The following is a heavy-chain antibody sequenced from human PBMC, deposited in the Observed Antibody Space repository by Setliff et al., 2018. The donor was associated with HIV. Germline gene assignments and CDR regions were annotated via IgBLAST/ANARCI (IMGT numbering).Heavy chain of an antibody. V-gene: IGHV4-39*01. J-gene: IGHJ4*02. Sequence: KSSETLSLTCSVSGGSISSSSYYWGWIRQPPGKGLDWIGSMSYTGTTYDNPSLKSRVTISMDTSKNQFSQKLTSVTAADTAVYYCARRGSYYGDFDYWGQGTLVTVSS. CDR2: MSYTGTT. D-gene: IGHD1-26*01. CDR3: ARRGSYYGDFDY. CDR1: GGSISSSSYY.